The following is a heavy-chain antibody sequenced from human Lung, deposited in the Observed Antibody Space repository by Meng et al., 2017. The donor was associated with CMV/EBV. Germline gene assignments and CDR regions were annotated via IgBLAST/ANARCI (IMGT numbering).Heavy chain of an antibody. CDR2: INPNSGGT. Sequence: ASXQVSCKASGYTFTDYYMHWVRQAPGQGLEWMGWINPNSGGTNFVQKFQGRVTMTRDTSISTVYMELSRLRSDDTAVYYCARGSYSDYWGQGTRVTVSS. CDR3: ARGSYSDY. D-gene: IGHD2-21*01. CDR1: GYTFTDYY. V-gene: IGHV1-2*02. J-gene: IGHJ4*02.